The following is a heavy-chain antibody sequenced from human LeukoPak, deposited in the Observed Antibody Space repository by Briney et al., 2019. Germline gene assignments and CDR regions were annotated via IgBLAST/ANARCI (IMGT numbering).Heavy chain of an antibody. Sequence: ASAKVSCKVSGYTLTELSMHWVRQAPGKGLEWMGGFDPEDGETIYAQKFQGRVTMTEDTSTDTAYMELSSLRSEDTAVYYCASQSDDYGDYSPFDYWGQGTLVTVSS. CDR3: ASQSDDYGDYSPFDY. D-gene: IGHD4-17*01. J-gene: IGHJ4*02. CDR1: GYTLTELS. CDR2: FDPEDGET. V-gene: IGHV1-24*01.